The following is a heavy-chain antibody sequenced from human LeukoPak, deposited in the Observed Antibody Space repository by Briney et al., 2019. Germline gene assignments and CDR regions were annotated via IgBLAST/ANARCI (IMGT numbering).Heavy chain of an antibody. D-gene: IGHD3-10*01. CDR2: IYYSGST. V-gene: IGHV4-59*01. CDR1: GGSFSGYY. J-gene: IGHJ4*02. Sequence: PSETLSLTCAVYGGSFSGYYWSWIRQPPGKGLEWIGYIYYSGSTNYNPSLKSRVTISVDTSKNQFSLKLSSVTAADTAVYYCARDQGYYGSGSYPGVFDYWGQGTLVTVSS. CDR3: ARDQGYYGSGSYPGVFDY.